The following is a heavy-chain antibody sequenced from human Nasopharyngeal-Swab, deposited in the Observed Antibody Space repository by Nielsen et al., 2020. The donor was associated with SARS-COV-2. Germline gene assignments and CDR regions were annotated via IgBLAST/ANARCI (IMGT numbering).Heavy chain of an antibody. CDR1: GYTLTSYG. D-gene: IGHD6-19*01. Sequence: ASVKVSSKASGYTLTSYGISWVRQAPGQGLEWRGWISAYNGNTNYAQKLQGRVTMTTDTSTSTAFMELRGLRSDDTAVYYCARVIAVAGTCFDYWGQGTLVTVSS. V-gene: IGHV1-18*04. CDR2: ISAYNGNT. CDR3: ARVIAVAGTCFDY. J-gene: IGHJ4*02.